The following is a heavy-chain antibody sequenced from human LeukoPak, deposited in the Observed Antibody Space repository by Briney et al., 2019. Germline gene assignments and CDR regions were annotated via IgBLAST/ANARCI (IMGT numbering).Heavy chain of an antibody. V-gene: IGHV4-61*02. Sequence: SETLSLTCTVSGGSISSGNYYWSWIRQPAGKGLEWIGRIYPSGTTNYNPSLKSRVTISVDTSKNQFSLKLRSVTAADTAVYYCARDHSRTSYYFDYWGQGTLVTVRS. CDR1: GGSISSGNYY. D-gene: IGHD1-14*01. J-gene: IGHJ4*02. CDR2: IYPSGTT. CDR3: ARDHSRTSYYFDY.